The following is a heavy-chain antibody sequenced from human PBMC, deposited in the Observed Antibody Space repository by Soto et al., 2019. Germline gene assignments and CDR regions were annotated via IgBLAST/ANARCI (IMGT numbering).Heavy chain of an antibody. J-gene: IGHJ5*02. CDR2: IFSNDEK. CDR3: ERIPFHYDDSESYNNWFDP. Sequence: QVTLKESGPVLVKPTETLTLTCTVSGFSLSNARMGVSWIRQPPGKALEWLTHIFSNDEKSYSTSLKSRLTDSKDTSKSQVSLTRTNMDPVDTVTYYSERIPFHYDDSESYNNWFDPRGQGTLVTVSS. CDR1: GFSLSNARMG. V-gene: IGHV2-26*01. D-gene: IGHD3-10*01.